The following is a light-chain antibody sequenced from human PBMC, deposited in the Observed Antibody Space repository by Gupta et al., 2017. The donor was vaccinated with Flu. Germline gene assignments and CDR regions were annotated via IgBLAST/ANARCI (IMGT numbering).Light chain of an antibody. CDR3: QHGDRTPYT. CDR2: WAS. V-gene: IGKV4-1*01. CDR1: QSLLYSVNSKDY. Sequence: DIVMTQSPDSLAVSLGERATINCRSSQSLLYSVNSKDYLIWYQQKPGQPPKLLIYWASSREYGVPDRFSGSGSGTDFTLTINYVQAEDVAVYYCQHGDRTPYTVGQGTKLAIK. J-gene: IGKJ2*01.